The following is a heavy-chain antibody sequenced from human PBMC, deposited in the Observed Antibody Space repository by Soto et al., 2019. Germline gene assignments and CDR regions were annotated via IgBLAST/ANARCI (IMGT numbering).Heavy chain of an antibody. V-gene: IGHV3-30*18. Sequence: QVQLVESGGGVVQPGRSLRLSCAASGFTFSSYGMHWVRQAPGKGLEWVAVISYDGSNKYYADSVKGRFTISRDNSKNTLYLQMNSLRAEDTAVYYCAKDGWRGSYIDYWGQGTLVTVSS. J-gene: IGHJ4*02. CDR1: GFTFSSYG. D-gene: IGHD6-19*01. CDR2: ISYDGSNK. CDR3: AKDGWRGSYIDY.